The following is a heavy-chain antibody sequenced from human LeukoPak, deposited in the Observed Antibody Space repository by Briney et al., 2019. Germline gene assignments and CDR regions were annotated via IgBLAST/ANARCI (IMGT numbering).Heavy chain of an antibody. D-gene: IGHD3-22*01. CDR1: GYTFTSYG. Sequence: ASVKVSCKASGYTFTSYGISWVRQAPGQGLEWMGWISAYNGNTNYAQKLQGRVTMTTDTSTSTAYMELRSLRSDDTAVYYCARPQRGEYYYDSSGYYYYWGQGTLVTVSS. V-gene: IGHV1-18*01. CDR2: ISAYNGNT. J-gene: IGHJ4*02. CDR3: ARPQRGEYYYDSSGYYYY.